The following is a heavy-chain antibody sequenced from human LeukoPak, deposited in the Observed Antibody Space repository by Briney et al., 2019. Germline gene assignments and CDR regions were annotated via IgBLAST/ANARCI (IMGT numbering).Heavy chain of an antibody. CDR3: ARDQNDSSGYYYSGDYYGMDV. V-gene: IGHV3-21*01. CDR2: ISSSSSYI. J-gene: IGHJ6*02. Sequence: GGSLRLSCAASGFTFSSYAMSWVRQAPGKGLEWVSSISSSSSYIYYADSVKGRFTISRDNAKNSLYLQMNSLRAEDTAVYYCARDQNDSSGYYYSGDYYGMDVWGQGTTVTVSS. CDR1: GFTFSSYA. D-gene: IGHD3-22*01.